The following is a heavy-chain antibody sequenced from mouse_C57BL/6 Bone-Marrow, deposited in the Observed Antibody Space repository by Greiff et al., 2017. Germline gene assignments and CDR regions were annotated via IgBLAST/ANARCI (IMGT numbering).Heavy chain of an antibody. CDR3: TKYGNYDAMDY. CDR1: GFTFSSYA. Sequence: DVHLVESGEGLVKPGGSLKLSCAASGFTFSSYAMSWVRQTPEKRLEWVAYISSGGDYIYYADTVKGRFTISRDNARNTLYLQMSSLKSEDTAMYYCTKYGNYDAMDYWGQGTSVTVSA. CDR2: ISSGGDYI. J-gene: IGHJ4*01. D-gene: IGHD2-1*01. V-gene: IGHV5-9-1*02.